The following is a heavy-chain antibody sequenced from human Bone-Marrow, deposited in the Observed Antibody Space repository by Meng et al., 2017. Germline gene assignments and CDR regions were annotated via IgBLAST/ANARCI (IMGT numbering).Heavy chain of an antibody. CDR3: ARGPTTMAHDFDY. CDR1: GGAFSDYY. Sequence: QVQLQQWGAGLLEPSETLSLTCVVSGGAFSDYYWSWIRQPPGKGLEWIGEINHSGSTNYNPSIESRATISVDTSQNNLYLKLSSVTAADSAVYYCARGPTTMAHDFDYWGQGTLVTVSS. V-gene: IGHV4-34*01. CDR2: INHSGST. D-gene: IGHD4-11*01. J-gene: IGHJ4*02.